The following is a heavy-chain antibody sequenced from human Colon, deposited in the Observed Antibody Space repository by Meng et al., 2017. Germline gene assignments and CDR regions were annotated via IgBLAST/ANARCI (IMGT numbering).Heavy chain of an antibody. CDR1: SGSFSSSNW. J-gene: IGHJ4*02. Sequence: QVQVQEPGPGLVKPSGTLSLTCTVSSGSFSSSNWWTWVRQPPGKGLEWIGEIYHSGNTNYNPSLKSRVTISVDKSKNQFSLKLNSVIAADTAVYFCARRAPLWFGELASFDSWGQGTLVTVSS. V-gene: IGHV4-4*02. CDR2: IYHSGNT. D-gene: IGHD3-10*01. CDR3: ARRAPLWFGELASFDS.